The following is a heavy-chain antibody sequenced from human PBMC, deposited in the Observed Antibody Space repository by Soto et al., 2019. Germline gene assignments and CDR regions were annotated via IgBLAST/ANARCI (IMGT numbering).Heavy chain of an antibody. J-gene: IGHJ6*02. CDR1: GGSISSGGYY. CDR3: ARERVVSGMDV. CDR2: IYYSGST. V-gene: IGHV4-31*03. D-gene: IGHD2-15*01. Sequence: SETLSLTCTVSGGSISSGGYYWSWIRQHPGKDLEWIGYIYYSGSTYYNPSLKSRVTISVDTSKNQFSLKLSSVTAADTAVYYCARERVVSGMDVWGQGTTVTVSS.